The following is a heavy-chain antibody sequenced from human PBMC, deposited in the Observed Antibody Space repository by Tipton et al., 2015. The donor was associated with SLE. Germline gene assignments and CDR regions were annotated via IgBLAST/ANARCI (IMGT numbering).Heavy chain of an antibody. Sequence: TLSLTCTVSGGSISSYYWSWIRQPAGKGLEWIGRIYTSGSTNYNPSLKSRVTISVDTSKNQFSLKLSSVTAADTAVYFCARGQNRVAYFDYWGQGTLVTVSS. CDR1: GGSISSYY. V-gene: IGHV4-4*07. CDR2: IYTSGST. J-gene: IGHJ4*02. D-gene: IGHD2/OR15-2a*01. CDR3: ARGQNRVAYFDY.